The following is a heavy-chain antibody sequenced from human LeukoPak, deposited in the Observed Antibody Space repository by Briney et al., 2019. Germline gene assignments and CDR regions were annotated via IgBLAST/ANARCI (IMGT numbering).Heavy chain of an antibody. CDR3: ARDLRYSSWGFDY. V-gene: IGHV1-69*05. CDR2: IIPIFGTA. J-gene: IGHJ4*02. CDR1: GGTFSSYA. Sequence: SVKVSCKASGGTFSSYAISWVRQAPGQGLEWMGGIIPIFGTANYAQKFQGRGTITTDESTSTAYMELSSLRSEDTAVYYCARDLRYSSWGFDYWGQGTLVTVSS. D-gene: IGHD6-13*01.